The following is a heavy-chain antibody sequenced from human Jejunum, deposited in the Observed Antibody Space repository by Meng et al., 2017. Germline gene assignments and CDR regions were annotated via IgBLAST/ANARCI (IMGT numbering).Heavy chain of an antibody. CDR3: ARDRRYSSSWYAGNEY. J-gene: IGHJ4*02. CDR2: INWNGGSI. D-gene: IGHD6-13*01. V-gene: IGHV3-20*04. Sequence: GESLKISCAASGFTFDDYGMSWVRQGPGKGLEWVSSINWNGGSIGYADSVRGRFTISRDNAKNYLYLQMNSLRAEDTALYYCARDRRYSSSWYAGNEYWGQGTLVTVSS. CDR1: GFTFDDYG.